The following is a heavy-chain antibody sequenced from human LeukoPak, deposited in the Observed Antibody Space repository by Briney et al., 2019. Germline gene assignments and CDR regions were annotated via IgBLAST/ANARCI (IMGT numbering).Heavy chain of an antibody. Sequence: GGSLRLSCTASGFTFGDYAMSWVRQAPGKGLEWVGFIRSKAYGGTTEYAASVKGRFTISRDDSKSIAYLQMNSLKTEDTAVYYCTRDYYDSSGYYYYYGMDVWGQGTTVTVSS. J-gene: IGHJ6*02. D-gene: IGHD3-22*01. CDR3: TRDYYDSSGYYYYYGMDV. V-gene: IGHV3-49*04. CDR1: GFTFGDYA. CDR2: IRSKAYGGTT.